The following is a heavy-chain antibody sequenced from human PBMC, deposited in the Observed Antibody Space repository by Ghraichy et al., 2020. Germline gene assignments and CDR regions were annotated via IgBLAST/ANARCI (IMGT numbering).Heavy chain of an antibody. V-gene: IGHV3-53*01. D-gene: IGHD3-22*01. CDR1: GFTVSSNY. J-gene: IGHJ4*02. CDR2: IYSGGST. CDR3: ARGGGRNYYDSSGHLGY. Sequence: LSLTCAASGFTVSSNYMSWVRQAPGKGLEWVSVIYSGGSTYYADSVKGRFTISRDNSKNTLYLQMNSLRAEDTAVYYCARGGGRNYYDSSGHLGYWGQGTLVTVSS.